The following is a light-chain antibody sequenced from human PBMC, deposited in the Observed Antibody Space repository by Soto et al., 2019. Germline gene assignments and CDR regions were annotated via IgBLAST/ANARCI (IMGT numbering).Light chain of an antibody. Sequence: DIVMTQSPATLSVSPGEGATLSCRASQSVHSALAWYQQRPGQTPRLLIYDGSTRATGIPDRFSGSGSGTEYTLTISSLQSEDFANYYCQQYGTWPPLTFGGGTKVE. J-gene: IGKJ4*01. CDR3: QQYGTWPPLT. CDR1: QSVHSA. CDR2: DGS. V-gene: IGKV3-15*01.